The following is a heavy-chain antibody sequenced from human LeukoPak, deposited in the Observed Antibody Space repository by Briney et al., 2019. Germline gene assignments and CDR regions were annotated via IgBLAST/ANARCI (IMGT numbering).Heavy chain of an antibody. D-gene: IGHD3-22*01. Sequence: ASVKVSCKASGGTFSNFAISWVRQAPGQGLEWVGGIIPAFGSGNNAQNFQGRVTITADESTSTAYMELSSLRSEDTAIYYCAKWRRYQLDSSGYYFEGSDIWGQGTMVTVSS. CDR1: GGTFSNFA. CDR3: AKWRRYQLDSSGYYFEGSDI. J-gene: IGHJ3*02. CDR2: IIPAFGSG. V-gene: IGHV1-69*13.